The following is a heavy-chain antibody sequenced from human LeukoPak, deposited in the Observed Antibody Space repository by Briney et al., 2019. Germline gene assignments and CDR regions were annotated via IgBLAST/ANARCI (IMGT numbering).Heavy chain of an antibody. Sequence: PSETLSLTCTVSGGSISSGSYYWSWIRQPAGKGLEWIGRIYTSGSTNYNPSLKSRVTISVDTSKNQFSLKLSSVTAADTAVYYCARGYNRWFDPWGQGTLVTVPS. CDR3: ARGYNRWFDP. D-gene: IGHD1-14*01. CDR1: GGSISSGSYY. J-gene: IGHJ5*02. CDR2: IYTSGST. V-gene: IGHV4-61*02.